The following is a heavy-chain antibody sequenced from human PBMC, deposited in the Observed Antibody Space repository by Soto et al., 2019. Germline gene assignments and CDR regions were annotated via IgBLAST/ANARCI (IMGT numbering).Heavy chain of an antibody. J-gene: IGHJ5*02. CDR2: INRDGSTT. D-gene: IGHD2-2*01. CDR3: AKDYKYQLLSWWFDP. Sequence: PGGSLRLSCAASGFSFSSNWMNWVRQAPGEGLVWVARINRDGSTTTYADSVKGRFTISRDNAKNTLYLQMNSLRAEDTAVYYCAKDYKYQLLSWWFDPWGQGTLVTVSS. CDR1: GFSFSSNW. V-gene: IGHV3-74*03.